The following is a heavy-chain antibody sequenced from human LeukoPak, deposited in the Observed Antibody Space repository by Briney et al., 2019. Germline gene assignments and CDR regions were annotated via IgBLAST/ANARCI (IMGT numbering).Heavy chain of an antibody. D-gene: IGHD2-2*01. CDR3: ARDNPLQYQPGPNFDY. J-gene: IGHJ4*02. Sequence: SETLSLTCTVSGGSISSYYWSWIRQPPGKGLEWIGYIYYSGSTDCNPSLKSRVTISVDTSKNQFSLKLSSVTTADTAVYYCARDNPLQYQPGPNFDYWGQGTLVTVSS. CDR2: IYYSGST. CDR1: GGSISSYY. V-gene: IGHV4-59*01.